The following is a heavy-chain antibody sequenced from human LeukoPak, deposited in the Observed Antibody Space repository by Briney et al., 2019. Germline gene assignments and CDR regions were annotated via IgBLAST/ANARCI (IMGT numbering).Heavy chain of an antibody. J-gene: IGHJ6*03. CDR1: GGSFSGYY. CDR2: INHSGST. CDR3: ARGGSGSYPPRHYYYYYMDV. Sequence: PSETLSLTCAVYGGSFSGYYWSWIRQPPGKGLEWIGEINHSGSTNYNPSLKSRVTISVDTSKNQFSLKLSSVTAADTAVYYCARGGSGSYPPRHYYYYYMDVWGKGTTVTVSS. V-gene: IGHV4-34*01. D-gene: IGHD3-10*01.